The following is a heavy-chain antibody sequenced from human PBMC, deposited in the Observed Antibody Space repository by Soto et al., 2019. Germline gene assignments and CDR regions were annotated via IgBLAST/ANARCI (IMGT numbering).Heavy chain of an antibody. V-gene: IGHV3-30-3*01. J-gene: IGHJ4*02. CDR2: ISYDGSNK. D-gene: IGHD3-22*01. CDR3: ARVYYDSSGPPFDY. CDR1: GFTFSSYA. Sequence: QVQLVESGGGVVQPGRSLRLSCAASGFTFSSYAMHWVRQAPGKGLEWVAVISYDGSNKYYADSVKGRFTISRDNSKNTMYLQMNSLRAEDTAVYYCARVYYDSSGPPFDYWGQGTLVTVSS.